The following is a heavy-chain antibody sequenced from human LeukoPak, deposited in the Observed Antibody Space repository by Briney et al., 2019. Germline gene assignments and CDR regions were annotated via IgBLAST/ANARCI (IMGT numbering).Heavy chain of an antibody. J-gene: IGHJ4*02. Sequence: GGSLRLSRAASGFTFSGYGMHWVRQAPGKGLEGVAFIRYDGSNKDYADSVKGRFTISRDNSKNTLYLQMNSLRAEDTAVYYCAKDQVRVISYGYFDYWGQGTLVTVSS. D-gene: IGHD3-22*01. CDR1: GFTFSGYG. CDR2: IRYDGSNK. CDR3: AKDQVRVISYGYFDY. V-gene: IGHV3-30*02.